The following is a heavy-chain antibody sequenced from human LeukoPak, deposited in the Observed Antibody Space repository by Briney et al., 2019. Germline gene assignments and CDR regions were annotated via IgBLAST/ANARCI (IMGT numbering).Heavy chain of an antibody. Sequence: GGSLRLSCAASGFTFSDYYMSWIRQAPGKGLEWVSYIGSSGSTIYYADSVKGRFTISRDNAKNSLYLQMNSLRAEDTAVYYCARDGRGYFDWYPYDYWGQGTLVTVSS. J-gene: IGHJ4*02. CDR2: IGSSGSTI. V-gene: IGHV3-11*01. D-gene: IGHD3-9*01. CDR3: ARDGRGYFDWYPYDY. CDR1: GFTFSDYY.